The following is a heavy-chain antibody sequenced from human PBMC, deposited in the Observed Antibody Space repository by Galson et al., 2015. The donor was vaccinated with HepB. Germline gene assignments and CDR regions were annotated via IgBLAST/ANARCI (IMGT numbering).Heavy chain of an antibody. CDR1: GGTFSSYA. J-gene: IGHJ3*02. V-gene: IGHV1-69*13. CDR3: ARRPGVVVPTSTSQDAFDI. CDR2: NIPIFGTA. Sequence: SVKVSCKASGGTFSSYAISWVRQAPGQGLEWMGGNIPIFGTANYAQKFQGRVTITADESTSTAYMELSSLRSEDTAVYYCARRPGVVVPTSTSQDAFDIWGQGTMVTVSS. D-gene: IGHD2-2*01.